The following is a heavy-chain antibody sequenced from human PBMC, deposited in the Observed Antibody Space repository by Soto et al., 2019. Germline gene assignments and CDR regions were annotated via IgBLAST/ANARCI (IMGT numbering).Heavy chain of an antibody. D-gene: IGHD3-22*01. Sequence: PSETLSLTCTVSGGSISSYYWSWILQPPGKGLEWIGYIYYSGSTNYNPSLKSRVTISVDTSKNQFSLKLSSVTAADTAVYYCARRGSGYYFGAFDIWGQGTMVTVSS. CDR2: IYYSGST. V-gene: IGHV4-59*01. CDR3: ARRGSGYYFGAFDI. J-gene: IGHJ3*02. CDR1: GGSISSYY.